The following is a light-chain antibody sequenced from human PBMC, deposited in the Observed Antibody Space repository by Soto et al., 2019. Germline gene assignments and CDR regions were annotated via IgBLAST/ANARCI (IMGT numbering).Light chain of an antibody. CDR1: QSISYW. J-gene: IGKJ1*01. Sequence: DIPMTQSPSTLSASVGDRVTITCRASQSISYWLAWYQQKPGKAPNLLIYKASSLESGVPSRFSGSGSGTEFTLTISSLQPDDFATYYCQQYNNYWTFGQGTKVKSN. CDR2: KAS. V-gene: IGKV1-5*03. CDR3: QQYNNYWT.